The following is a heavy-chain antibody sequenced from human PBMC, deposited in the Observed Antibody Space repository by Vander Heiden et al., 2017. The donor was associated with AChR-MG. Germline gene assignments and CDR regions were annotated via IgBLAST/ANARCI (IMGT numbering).Heavy chain of an antibody. V-gene: IGHV4-39*01. CDR1: GGSLSSSSYY. Sequence: QLQLHESGPGLVKPSETLSLTCTVSGGSLSSSSYYWGWIRQPPGKGLEWIGGIYDSGRTYYNPSLKRRVTISVDTSKNQFSLKLRSGTAAETPVYYCAANYGCWSGVSRPYNWFHPWVDVRLVTVSS. D-gene: IGHD3-3*01. CDR2: IYDSGRT. CDR3: AANYGCWSGVSRPYNWFHP. J-gene: IGHJ5*02.